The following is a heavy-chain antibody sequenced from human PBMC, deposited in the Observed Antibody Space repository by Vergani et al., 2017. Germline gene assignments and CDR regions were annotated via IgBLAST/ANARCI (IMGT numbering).Heavy chain of an antibody. CDR2: IRFDGSNQ. CDR1: GFTLSNYD. V-gene: IGHV3-30*02. J-gene: IGHJ4*02. D-gene: IGHD3-16*01. CDR3: AKHFRGWGIDY. Sequence: QVQLVESGGGVVQRGGSLRLSCATSGFTLSNYDMQGIRQGPGKGLEFVAFIRFDGSNQYYADSVKGRFTLSRDFSKNTLYLQMNSLRTDDTATYYCAKHFRGWGIDYWGQGTQVIVSS.